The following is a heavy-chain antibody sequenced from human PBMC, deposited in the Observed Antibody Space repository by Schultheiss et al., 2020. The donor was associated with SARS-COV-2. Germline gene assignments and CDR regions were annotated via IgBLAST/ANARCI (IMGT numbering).Heavy chain of an antibody. D-gene: IGHD3-3*01. CDR3: AREMGHYDFWSGFRYYYYYMDV. J-gene: IGHJ6*03. CDR2: IYTSGST. CDR1: GGSFSGYY. V-gene: IGHV4-4*07. Sequence: SETLSLTCAVYGGSFSGYYWSWIRQPAGKGLEWIGRIYTSGSTNYNPSLKSRVTMSVDTSKNQFSLKLSSVTAADTAVYYCAREMGHYDFWSGFRYYYYYMDVWGKGTTVTVSS.